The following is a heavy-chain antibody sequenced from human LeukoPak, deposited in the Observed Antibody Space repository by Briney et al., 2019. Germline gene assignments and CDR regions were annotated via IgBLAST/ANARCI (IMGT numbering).Heavy chain of an antibody. CDR3: GKVWAPEWYNAFDI. D-gene: IGHD3-3*01. CDR1: GFTLSSYA. V-gene: IGHV3-23*01. J-gene: IGHJ3*02. CDR2: ISGSGGST. Sequence: GRTLRLSCAASGFTLSSYAMSCVRRAPGKGLEWGLAISGSGGSTSYSDPANGRFTISRDNSKNTLYLQKNSLRAEETAVYYCGKVWAPEWYNAFDIWSQGTMVTVSA.